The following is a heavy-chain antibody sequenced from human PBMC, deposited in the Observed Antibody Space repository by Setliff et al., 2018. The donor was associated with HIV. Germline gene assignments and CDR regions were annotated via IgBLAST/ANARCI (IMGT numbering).Heavy chain of an antibody. J-gene: IGHJ4*02. V-gene: IGHV1-3*03. CDR1: GYTFTTYA. CDR2: INTGNGNT. CDR3: ARSPHDY. Sequence: ASVKVSCKASGYTFTTYAIHWVRQAPGQRLEWMGWINTGNGNTKYSQEFQGRVTITRDTSASTAYMELSSLRSEDMAVYFCARSPHDYWGQGSPVTVSS.